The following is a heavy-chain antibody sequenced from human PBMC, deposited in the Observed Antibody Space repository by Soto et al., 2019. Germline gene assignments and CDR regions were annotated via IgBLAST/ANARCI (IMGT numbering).Heavy chain of an antibody. CDR3: ARDLPDTAMVNPAY. V-gene: IGHV1-2*02. CDR2: INPNSGGT. J-gene: IGHJ4*02. Sequence: ASVKVSCKASGYTFTGYYMHRVRQAPGQGLEWMGWINPNSGGTNYAQKFQGRVTMTRDTSISTAYMELSRLRSDDTAVYYCARDLPDTAMVNPAYWGQGTLVTGSS. D-gene: IGHD5-18*01. CDR1: GYTFTGYY.